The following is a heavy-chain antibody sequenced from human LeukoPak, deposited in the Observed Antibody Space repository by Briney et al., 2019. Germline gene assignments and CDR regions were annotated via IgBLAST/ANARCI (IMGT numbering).Heavy chain of an antibody. J-gene: IGHJ6*04. CDR1: GYTFTSSA. Sequence: SVKVSCKASGYTFTSSAVQWVRQARGQRLEWIGWIVVGSGNTNYAQKFQERVTITRDMSTSTAYMGLSSLRSEDTAVYYCAAGDPEVQLDRRFFYYYYYGMDVWGKGTTVTVSS. D-gene: IGHD1-1*01. CDR2: IVVGSGNT. V-gene: IGHV1-58*01. CDR3: AAGDPEVQLDRRFFYYYYYGMDV.